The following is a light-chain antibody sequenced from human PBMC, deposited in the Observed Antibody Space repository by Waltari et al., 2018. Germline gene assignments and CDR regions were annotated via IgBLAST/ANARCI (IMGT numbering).Light chain of an antibody. V-gene: IGKV3-15*01. J-gene: IGKJ2*01. Sequence: EIVMTQSPATLSVLPGERATLSCRASQSVSSNLAWYQQKPGQAPRLLIYGASTRATGIPARFSGSGSGTEFTLTISSMQSEDFAVYYCQQYNNWLYTFGQGTKLEIK. CDR1: QSVSSN. CDR2: GAS. CDR3: QQYNNWLYT.